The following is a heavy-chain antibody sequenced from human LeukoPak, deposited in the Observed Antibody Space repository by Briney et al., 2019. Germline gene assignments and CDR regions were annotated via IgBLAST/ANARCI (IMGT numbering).Heavy chain of an antibody. D-gene: IGHD3-10*01. CDR2: IFYTGVT. V-gene: IGHV4-39*02. J-gene: IGHJ4*02. CDR1: GGSISSSNYY. CDR3: ARGGLAHYFGSGSFDY. Sequence: SETLSLTCTVSGGSISSSNYYCGWIRQSPGKGLEWIGSIFYTGVTYYNPSLKSRLTISVDTSKNHFSLKLRSVTAADTAVYYCARGGLAHYFGSGSFDYWGQGTLVTVSS.